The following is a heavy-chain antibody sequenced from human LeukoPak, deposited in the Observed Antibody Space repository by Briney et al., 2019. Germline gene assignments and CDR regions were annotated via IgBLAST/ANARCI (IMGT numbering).Heavy chain of an antibody. CDR1: GFTFDDYA. D-gene: IGHD3-10*01. J-gene: IGHJ5*02. V-gene: IGHV3-9*01. Sequence: GRSLRLSCAAFGFTFDDYAMHWVRQAPGKGLEWVSGISWYSGSIGYADSVKGRFTISRDNAKNSRYLQMNSLRAENTALDYCAKAQVPLTMAPTYNSFDPWGQGTLVTVSS. CDR3: AKAQVPLTMAPTYNSFDP. CDR2: ISWYSGSI.